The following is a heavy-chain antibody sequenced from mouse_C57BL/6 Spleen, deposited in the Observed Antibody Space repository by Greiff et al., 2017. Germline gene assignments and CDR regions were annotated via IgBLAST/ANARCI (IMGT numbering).Heavy chain of an antibody. CDR1: GYTFTSYW. CDR3: ARGVGYYSNYGGYFDV. CDR2: IDPSDSYT. V-gene: IGHV1-59*01. D-gene: IGHD2-5*01. J-gene: IGHJ1*03. Sequence: VQLQQPGAELVRPGTSVKLSCKASGYTFTSYWMHWVKQRPGQGLEWIGVIDPSDSYTNYNQKFKGKATLTVDTSSSTAYMQLSSLTSEDSAVYYCARGVGYYSNYGGYFDVWGTGTTVTVSS.